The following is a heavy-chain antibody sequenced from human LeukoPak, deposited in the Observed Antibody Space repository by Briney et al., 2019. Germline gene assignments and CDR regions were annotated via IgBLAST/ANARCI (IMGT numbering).Heavy chain of an antibody. CDR3: ARSSSSGWYGWFDP. CDR1: GYTFSSYD. J-gene: IGHJ5*02. D-gene: IGHD6-19*01. Sequence: GASVKVSCKASGYTFSSYDINWVRQATGQGLEWMGWMNPNSGNTGYAQKFQGRVTKTRNTSISTAYMELSSLRSEDTAVYYCARSSSSGWYGWFDPWGQGALVTVSS. CDR2: MNPNSGNT. V-gene: IGHV1-8*01.